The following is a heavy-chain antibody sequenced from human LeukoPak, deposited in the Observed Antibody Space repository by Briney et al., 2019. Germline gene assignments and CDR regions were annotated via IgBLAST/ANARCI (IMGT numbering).Heavy chain of an antibody. Sequence: GASVKVSCKASGYTFTSYDINWVRQATGQGLEWMGWMNPNSGNTGYAQKFQGRVTMTRNTSISTAYMELSSLRSEGTAVYYCARDMYYYDSSGYAAYYMDVWGKGTTVTVSS. CDR3: ARDMYYYDSSGYAAYYMDV. CDR2: MNPNSGNT. V-gene: IGHV1-8*01. CDR1: GYTFTSYD. J-gene: IGHJ6*03. D-gene: IGHD3-22*01.